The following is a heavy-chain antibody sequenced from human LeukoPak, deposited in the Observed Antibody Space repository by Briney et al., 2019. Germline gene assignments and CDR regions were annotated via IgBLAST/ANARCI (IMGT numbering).Heavy chain of an antibody. CDR1: GYSISSGYY. CDR2: VYHSGST. J-gene: IGHJ4*02. CDR3: ARDRPLDRGLDY. Sequence: SETLSLTCSVSGYSISSGYYWGWIRQPPGKGLEWIGGVYHSGSTYNNPSLKRRVTISVDTSKNQFSLNLRSVTAADTAVYYCARDRPLDRGLDYWGQGTLVTVSS. V-gene: IGHV4-38-2*02. D-gene: IGHD3/OR15-3a*01.